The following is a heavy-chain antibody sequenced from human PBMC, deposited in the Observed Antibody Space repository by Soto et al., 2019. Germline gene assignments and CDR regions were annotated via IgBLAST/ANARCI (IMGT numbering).Heavy chain of an antibody. CDR2: VSEDGTVQ. Sequence: QGQLVESGGGVVRPGGSLKIYCEASGVSIRGYGMHWVRQVPGRGLEWVAVVSEDGTVQRYLDAVKGRFYISRDNPKNTVFLQMYRLSTEDTAIYFCAKEFRRELHAFDLWGQGTVVTVS. CDR3: AKEFRRELHAFDL. D-gene: IGHD3-10*01. V-gene: IGHV3-30*18. J-gene: IGHJ3*01. CDR1: GVSIRGYG.